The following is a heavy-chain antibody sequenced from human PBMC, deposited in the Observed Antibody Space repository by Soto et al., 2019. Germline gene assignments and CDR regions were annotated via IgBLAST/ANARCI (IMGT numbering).Heavy chain of an antibody. CDR3: ATPSYSSSAPLGWFDP. D-gene: IGHD6-6*01. CDR1: GYTLTELS. V-gene: IGHV1-24*01. Sequence: ASVKVSFKVSGYTLTELSMHWVRQAPGKGLEWMGGFDPEDGETIYAQKFQGRVTMTEDTSTDTAYMELSSLRSEDTAVYYCATPSYSSSAPLGWFDPWGHGTLVTVSS. J-gene: IGHJ5*02. CDR2: FDPEDGET.